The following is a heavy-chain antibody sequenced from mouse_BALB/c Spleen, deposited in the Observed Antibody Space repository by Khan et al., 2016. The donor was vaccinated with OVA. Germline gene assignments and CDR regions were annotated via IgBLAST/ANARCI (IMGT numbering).Heavy chain of an antibody. CDR1: GYTFTTYW. D-gene: IGHD2-1*01. Sequence: QVRLQQSGAELAKPGASVKMSCKASGYTFTTYWMHWVKQRPGQGMEWIGYIDPSTGYTEYNQKFKDKAPLTTDKSSSTAYMQLISLTSADAAVYYCARRGQYGIFAYWGQGTLVTVSA. CDR3: ARRGQYGIFAY. CDR2: IDPSTGYT. J-gene: IGHJ3*01. V-gene: IGHV1-7*01.